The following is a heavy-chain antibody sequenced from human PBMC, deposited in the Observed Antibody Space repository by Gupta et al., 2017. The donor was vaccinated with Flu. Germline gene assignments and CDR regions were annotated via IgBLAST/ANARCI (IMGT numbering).Heavy chain of an antibody. J-gene: IGHJ4*02. CDR3: AKLDCVRDCARPPYY. CDR1: GYSFTDYY. V-gene: IGHV1-2*06. CDR2: INPNTGGT. Sequence: QVQLVQSGAEMKPPGASVKVSCRASGYSFTDYYIHWVRQAPGQGPEWLGRINPNTGGTNYAQKFKGRVTMTRDTSISTAYMEVTGLTSDDTAVYYCAKLDCVRDCARPPYYWGQGVPVTVSS. D-gene: IGHD2-21*01.